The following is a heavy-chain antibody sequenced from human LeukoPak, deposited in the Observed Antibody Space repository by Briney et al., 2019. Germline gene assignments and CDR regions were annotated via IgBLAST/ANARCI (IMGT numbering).Heavy chain of an antibody. CDR1: GGSVRSYY. Sequence: PSETLSLTCTVSGGSVRSYYWSWVRQSPGKGLEWSGDIYYSGSTNYNPSLRSRVTISVDTSKNQFSLKLNSVTAADTAVYYCARVIAAAGTGIWYYYYMDVWGKGTTVTVSS. V-gene: IGHV4-59*02. CDR3: ARVIAAAGTGIWYYYYMDV. J-gene: IGHJ6*03. D-gene: IGHD6-13*01. CDR2: IYYSGST.